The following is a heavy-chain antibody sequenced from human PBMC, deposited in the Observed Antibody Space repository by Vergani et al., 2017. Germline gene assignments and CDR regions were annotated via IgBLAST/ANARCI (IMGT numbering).Heavy chain of an antibody. V-gene: IGHV4-61*02. CDR1: GGSISSGSYY. J-gene: IGHJ6*02. CDR2: IYTSGST. CDR3: ARAPSPDYYYGMDV. Sequence: QVQLQESGPGLVKPSQTLSLTCTVSGGSISSGSYYWSWIRQPAGKGLEWIGRIYTSGSTNYNPSLKSRVTISVDTSKNQFSLKLSSVTAADTAVYYCARAPSPDYYYGMDVWGQGTTVTVSS.